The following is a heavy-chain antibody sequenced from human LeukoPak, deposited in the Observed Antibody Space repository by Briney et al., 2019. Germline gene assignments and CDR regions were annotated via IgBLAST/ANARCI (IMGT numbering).Heavy chain of an antibody. J-gene: IGHJ4*02. Sequence: GESLKISCKGSGYSFSTHWIGWVRQMPGKGLEWLGIIYAGDFDTRYSPSFQGQVTISVDRSINTAYLQWSSLKASDTAMYYCARHGVIGTYNYIAYWGQGTLVTVSS. CDR1: GYSFSTHW. CDR3: ARHGVIGTYNYIAY. CDR2: IYAGDFDT. D-gene: IGHD5-24*01. V-gene: IGHV5-51*01.